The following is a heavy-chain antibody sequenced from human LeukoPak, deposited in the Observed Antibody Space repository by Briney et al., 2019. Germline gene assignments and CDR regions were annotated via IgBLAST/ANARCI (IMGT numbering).Heavy chain of an antibody. V-gene: IGHV3-30-3*01. CDR3: ARSLGYCSSTSCYLNLVY. CDR1: GFAFSSYA. Sequence: GGSLRLSCAASGFAFSSYAMHWVRQAPGKGLEWVAVISYDGSNKYYADSVKGRFTISRDNSKNTLYLQMNSLRAEDTAVYYCARSLGYCSSTSCYLNLVYWGQGTLVTVSS. D-gene: IGHD2-2*01. CDR2: ISYDGSNK. J-gene: IGHJ4*02.